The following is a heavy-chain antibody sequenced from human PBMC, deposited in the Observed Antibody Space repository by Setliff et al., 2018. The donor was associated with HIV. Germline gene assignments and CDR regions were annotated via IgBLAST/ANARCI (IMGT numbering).Heavy chain of an antibody. V-gene: IGHV4-34*01. D-gene: IGHD5-12*01. J-gene: IGHJ3*01. CDR1: GGSFSGFS. Sequence: PSETLSLTCAVYGGSFSGFSWNWIRQPPGKGLEWIGDINNYGVTLYTSSLAGRVTISVDTSKNQFSLKVKSVTAADTAVYYCARRRGPEVATILFAFDLWGHGTMVTVSS. CDR3: ARRRGPEVATILFAFDL. CDR2: INNYGVT.